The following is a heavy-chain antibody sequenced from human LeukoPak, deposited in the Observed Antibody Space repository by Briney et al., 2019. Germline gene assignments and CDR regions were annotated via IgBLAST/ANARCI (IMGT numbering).Heavy chain of an antibody. D-gene: IGHD3-10*01. Sequence: SETLSLTCAVYGGSFSGYYWSRIRQPPGKALEWIGEINHSGSTNYNPSLKSRVTISIDTSKNQFSLKLSSVTAADTAVFYCARVRGAAYDYWGRGTLVTVSS. J-gene: IGHJ4*02. CDR1: GGSFSGYY. CDR3: ARVRGAAYDY. V-gene: IGHV4-34*01. CDR2: INHSGST.